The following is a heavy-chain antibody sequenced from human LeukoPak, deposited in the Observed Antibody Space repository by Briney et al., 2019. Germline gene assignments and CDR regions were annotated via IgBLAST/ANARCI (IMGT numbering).Heavy chain of an antibody. CDR1: GGSFSGYY. CDR3: ARGGVSSYYYDSSGYYYRGGLDY. J-gene: IGHJ4*02. CDR2: INHSDST. Sequence: SQTLSLTCAVSGGSFSGYYWSWIRHRLEQGLGWNGEINHSDSTNYNPSLKSRVTISVDTSKSQFSLKLSSVTAADAAVYYGARGGVSSYYYDSSGYYYRGGLDYWGQGTLVTVST. D-gene: IGHD3-22*01. V-gene: IGHV4-34*01.